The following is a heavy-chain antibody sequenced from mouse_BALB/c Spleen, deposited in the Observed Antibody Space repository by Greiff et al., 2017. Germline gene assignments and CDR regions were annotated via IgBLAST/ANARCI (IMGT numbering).Heavy chain of an antibody. J-gene: IGHJ4*01. Sequence: QVQLKESGPGLVAPSQSLSITCTVSGFSLTGYGVNWVRQPPGKGLEWLGMIWGDGSTDYNSALKSRLSISKDNSKSQVFLKMNSLQTDDTARYYCARILFGGYKRGAMDYWGQGTSVTVSS. V-gene: IGHV2-6-7*01. D-gene: IGHD1-2*01. CDR2: IWGDGST. CDR3: ARILFGGYKRGAMDY. CDR1: GFSLTGYG.